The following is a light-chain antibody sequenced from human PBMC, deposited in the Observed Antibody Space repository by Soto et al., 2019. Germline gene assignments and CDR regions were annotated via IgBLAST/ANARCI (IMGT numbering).Light chain of an antibody. J-gene: IGLJ3*02. CDR1: SANIGSNT. Sequence: VLTQPPSASGTPGQRVTLACSGSSANIGSNTVNWYQRLPGTAPKPLIYSNNQRPSGVPDRFSGSKSGTSASLAISGLQSEDEADYYCAAWDDSLNGLWVFGGGTKLTVL. CDR3: AAWDDSLNGLWV. V-gene: IGLV1-44*01. CDR2: SNN.